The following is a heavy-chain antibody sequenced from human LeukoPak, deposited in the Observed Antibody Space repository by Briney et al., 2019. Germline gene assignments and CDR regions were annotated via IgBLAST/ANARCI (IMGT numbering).Heavy chain of an antibody. Sequence: GGSLRLSCAASGFTFSSYAMSWVRQAPGKGLEWVSAISGSGGSTYYADSAKGRFTISRDNSKNTLYLQMNSLRAEDTAVYYCAKDGDFDWLLLGFDYWGQGTLVTVSS. CDR2: ISGSGGST. CDR3: AKDGDFDWLLLGFDY. J-gene: IGHJ4*02. V-gene: IGHV3-23*01. D-gene: IGHD3-9*01. CDR1: GFTFSSYA.